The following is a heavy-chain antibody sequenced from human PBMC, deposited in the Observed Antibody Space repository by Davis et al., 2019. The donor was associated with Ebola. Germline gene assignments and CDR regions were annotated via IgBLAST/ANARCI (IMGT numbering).Heavy chain of an antibody. CDR2: IIPVVDTK. Sequence: SVKVSRLTSGGTFTNYAVNWVRQAPGLGLEWMGRIIPVVDTKDYAQKFQVRVTLTADKATNTAYMELSGLRFDDTAVYYCARGKWFDPWGQGTLVSVTS. CDR1: GGTFTNYA. V-gene: IGHV1-69*04. J-gene: IGHJ5*02. CDR3: ARGKWFDP.